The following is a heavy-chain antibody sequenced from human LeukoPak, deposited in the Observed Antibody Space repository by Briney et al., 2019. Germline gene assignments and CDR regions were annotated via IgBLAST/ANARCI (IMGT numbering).Heavy chain of an antibody. Sequence: GSLRLSCSTSGFTFNSYAMGWVRQAPGKGLEWVLSIDYSGGAAYSADSVKGRFTISRDNSKNTLYLQMNSLRVEDTALYSCAKISTVSSNFDYWGQGTLVTVSS. CDR3: AKISTVSSNFDY. D-gene: IGHD4-17*01. V-gene: IGHV3-23*01. CDR1: GFTFNSYA. J-gene: IGHJ4*02. CDR2: IDYSGGAA.